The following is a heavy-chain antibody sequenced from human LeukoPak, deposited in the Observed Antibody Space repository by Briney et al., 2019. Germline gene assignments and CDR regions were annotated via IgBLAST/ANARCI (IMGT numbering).Heavy chain of an antibody. D-gene: IGHD6-19*01. CDR3: ARGGKWLDKYNWFDP. CDR2: INPNSGGT. CDR1: GYTFTNYY. Sequence: GASVKVSCKASGYTFTNYYMHWVRQAPGQGLEWMGWINPNSGGTNYAQKFQGRVTMTRDTSISTAYMELSRLRSDDTAVYYCARGGKWLDKYNWFDPWGQGTLVTVSS. V-gene: IGHV1-2*02. J-gene: IGHJ5*02.